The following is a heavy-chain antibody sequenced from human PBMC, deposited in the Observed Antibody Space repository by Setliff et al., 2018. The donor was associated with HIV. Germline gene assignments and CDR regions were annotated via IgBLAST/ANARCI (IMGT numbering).Heavy chain of an antibody. CDR3: ARSEKYCSTVSCFRGHYGMDV. CDR2: ISNRGNTI. CDR1: GGSLNSGTYY. J-gene: IGHJ6*02. D-gene: IGHD2-2*01. V-gene: IGHV3-48*03. Sequence: LSLTCTVSGGSLNSGTYYWGWVRQPPGKGLEWVSYISNRGNTIYYADSVKGRFTISRDNAKNSLYLQMRSLRAEDTAVYYCARSEKYCSTVSCFRGHYGMDVWGQGTAVTVSS.